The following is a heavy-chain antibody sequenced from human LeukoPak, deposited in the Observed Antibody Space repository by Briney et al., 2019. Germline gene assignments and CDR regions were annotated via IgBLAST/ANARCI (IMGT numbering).Heavy chain of an antibody. CDR2: IYYSGST. CDR3: VRVRGDYYFDY. CDR1: GGSISSYY. Sequence: SETLSLTCTVSGGSISSYYWSWIRQPPGKGLEWIGYIYYSGSTNYNPSLKSRVTISVDTSKNQFSLKLSSVTAADTAVYYCVRVRGDYYFDYWGQGTLVTVSS. V-gene: IGHV4-59*01. D-gene: IGHD2-21*02. J-gene: IGHJ4*02.